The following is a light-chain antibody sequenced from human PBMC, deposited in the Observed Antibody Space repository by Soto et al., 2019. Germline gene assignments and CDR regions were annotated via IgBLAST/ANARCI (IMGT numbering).Light chain of an antibody. J-gene: IGKJ4*01. CDR2: GAS. CDR1: QSVTNNY. V-gene: IGKV3D-20*02. Sequence: IVLTQSPGTLSLSPGERATFFCRASQSVTNNYLAWYRQKVGQAPRLLIYGASKRATGIPDRFSGGGSGTEFTLTINSLQSEDFAVYYCQQRSSWPLTFGGGTKVDIK. CDR3: QQRSSWPLT.